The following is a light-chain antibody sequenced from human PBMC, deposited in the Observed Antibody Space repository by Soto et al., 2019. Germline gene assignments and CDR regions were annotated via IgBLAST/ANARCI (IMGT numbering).Light chain of an antibody. CDR1: SSNIGSHT. CDR2: SNT. J-gene: IGLJ2*01. Sequence: QSVLTQPPSASGTPGQTIAISCSGGSSNIGSHTVNWYQQLPGTAPRLLIYSNTQRPSGVPDRFSGSKSGTSASLAISVLQSEYEGDYYCAAWDDSLNGVVFGGGTKVTVL. V-gene: IGLV1-44*01. CDR3: AAWDDSLNGVV.